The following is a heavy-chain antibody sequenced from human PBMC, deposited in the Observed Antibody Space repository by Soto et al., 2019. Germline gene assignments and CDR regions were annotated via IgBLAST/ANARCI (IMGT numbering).Heavy chain of an antibody. Sequence: QLQLQESGPGLVKPSETLSLTCTVSGGSISSSSYYWGWIRQPPGKGPEGVGNIYYMGSTYYNPAPKSRVTLSVDTSKNQFSLKLSSVTAADTAVYYCARHTPAISISDHWGQGTLVTVSS. CDR1: GGSISSSSYY. CDR3: ARHTPAISISDH. J-gene: IGHJ4*02. V-gene: IGHV4-39*01. CDR2: IYYMGST. D-gene: IGHD2-15*01.